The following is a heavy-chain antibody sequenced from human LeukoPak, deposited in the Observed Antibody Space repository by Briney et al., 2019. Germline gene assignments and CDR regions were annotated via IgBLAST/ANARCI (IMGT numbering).Heavy chain of an antibody. V-gene: IGHV4-38-2*02. D-gene: IGHD3-10*01. CDR1: GFSISSDYY. Sequence: SETLSLTCTVSGFSISSDYYWGWIRQPPGKGLEWLGSVPHSGITYYNSSLNSRVTISVDTSKNQFSLKVNSVTAADTAVYYCARLVIPWGQGILVTVSS. CDR3: ARLVIP. CDR2: VPHSGIT. J-gene: IGHJ5*02.